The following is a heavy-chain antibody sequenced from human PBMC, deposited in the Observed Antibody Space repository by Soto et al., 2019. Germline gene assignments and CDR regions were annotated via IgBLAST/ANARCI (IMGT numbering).Heavy chain of an antibody. CDR1: GGTFSSYT. Sequence: ASVKVSCKASGGTFSSYTISWVRQAPGQGLEWMGRIIPILGIANYAQKFQGRVTITADKSTSTAYMELSSLRSEDTAVYYCARGGTVVVNQGDAFEIWGQGTMVTV. CDR2: IIPILGIA. D-gene: IGHD3-22*01. CDR3: ARGGTVVVNQGDAFEI. V-gene: IGHV1-69*02. J-gene: IGHJ3*02.